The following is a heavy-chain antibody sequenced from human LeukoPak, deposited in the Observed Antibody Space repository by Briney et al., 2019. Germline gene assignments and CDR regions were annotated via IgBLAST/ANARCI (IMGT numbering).Heavy chain of an antibody. CDR1: GFTFSSYS. Sequence: PGGSLRLSCAASGFTFSSYSMNWVRQAPGKGLEWVSSISSSSSYIYYVDSVKGRFTISRDNAKNSLYLQMNSLRAEDTAVYYCARDGGTTVVTFDYWGQGTLVTVSS. J-gene: IGHJ4*02. V-gene: IGHV3-21*01. D-gene: IGHD4-23*01. CDR2: ISSSSSYI. CDR3: ARDGGTTVVTFDY.